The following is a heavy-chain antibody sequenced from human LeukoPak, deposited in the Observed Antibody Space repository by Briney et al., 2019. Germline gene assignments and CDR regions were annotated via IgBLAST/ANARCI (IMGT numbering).Heavy chain of an antibody. V-gene: IGHV4-38-2*01. J-gene: IGHJ5*02. Sequence: SETLSLTCAVYGGSFSGYYWGWIRQPPGKGLEWIGSIYHSGSTYYNPSLKSRVTISVDTSKNQFSLKLSSVTAADTAVYYCARVGTIAAAVTDWFDPWGQGTLVTVSS. CDR3: ARVGTIAAAVTDWFDP. CDR2: IYHSGST. CDR1: GGSFSGYY. D-gene: IGHD6-13*01.